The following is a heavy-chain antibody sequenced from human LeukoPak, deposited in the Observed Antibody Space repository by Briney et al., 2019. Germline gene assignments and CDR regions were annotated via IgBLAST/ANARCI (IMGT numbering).Heavy chain of an antibody. Sequence: GGSLRLSCAASGFTFSSYSMSWVRQAPGKGLEWVSSISSSSSYIYYADSVKGRFTISRDNAKNSLYLQMNSLRAEDTAVYYCAREDFGRMDVWGQGTTVTVSS. CDR3: AREDFGRMDV. V-gene: IGHV3-21*01. J-gene: IGHJ6*02. CDR1: GFTFSSYS. CDR2: ISSSSSYI. D-gene: IGHD2/OR15-2a*01.